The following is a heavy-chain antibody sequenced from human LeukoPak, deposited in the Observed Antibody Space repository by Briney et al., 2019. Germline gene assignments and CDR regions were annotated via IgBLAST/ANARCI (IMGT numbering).Heavy chain of an antibody. CDR3: ARFTSGSYYRDDAFDI. CDR2: INWNGGST. CDR1: GFTFDDYG. V-gene: IGHV3-20*04. J-gene: IGHJ3*02. D-gene: IGHD1-26*01. Sequence: GGSLRLSCAASGFTFDDYGMSWVRQAPGKGLEWVSGINWNGGSTGYADSVKGRFTISRDNAKNSLYLQMNRLRAEDTALYYCARFTSGSYYRDDAFDIWGQGTMVTVSS.